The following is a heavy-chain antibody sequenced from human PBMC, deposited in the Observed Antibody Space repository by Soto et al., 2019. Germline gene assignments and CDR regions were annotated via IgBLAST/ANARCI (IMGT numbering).Heavy chain of an antibody. Sequence: ASVQVSCKASGYTFTSYGISWVRQAPGQGLEWMGWISAYNGNTNYAQKLQGRVTMTTDTSTSTAYMELRSLRSDDTAVYYCAGAYGGLNWFDPWGQGTLVTVSS. D-gene: IGHD4-17*01. CDR1: GYTFTSYG. CDR2: ISAYNGNT. CDR3: AGAYGGLNWFDP. J-gene: IGHJ5*02. V-gene: IGHV1-18*01.